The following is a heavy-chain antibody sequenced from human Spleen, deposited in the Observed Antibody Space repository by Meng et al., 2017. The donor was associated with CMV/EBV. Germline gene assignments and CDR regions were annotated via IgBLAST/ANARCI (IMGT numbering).Heavy chain of an antibody. J-gene: IGHJ4*02. CDR1: GYTFTGYY. V-gene: IGHV1-46*01. D-gene: IGHD3-9*01. CDR2: INPSGGST. CDR3: ARGPTTYYDILTGPSDY. Sequence: QVQRVQSGAEVKKPGASVKVSCKASGYTFTGYYMHWVRQAPGQGLEWMGIINPSGGSTSYAQKFQGRVTMTRDTSTSTVYMELSSLRSEDTAVYYCARGPTTYYDILTGPSDYWGQGTLVAVSS.